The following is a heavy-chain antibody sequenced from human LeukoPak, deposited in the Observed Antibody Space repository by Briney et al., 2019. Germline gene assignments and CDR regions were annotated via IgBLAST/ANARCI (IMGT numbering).Heavy chain of an antibody. V-gene: IGHV1-69*05. CDR1: GGTFSSYA. CDR2: IIPIFDTA. J-gene: IGHJ3*02. CDR3: AREAMVVTGGHAFDI. Sequence: SVKVSCKASGGTFSSYAISWVRQAPGQGLEWMGRIIPIFDTANYARKFQGRVTITTDESTSTAYMELSSLRSEDTAVYYCAREAMVVTGGHAFDIWGQGTMVTVSS. D-gene: IGHD4-23*01.